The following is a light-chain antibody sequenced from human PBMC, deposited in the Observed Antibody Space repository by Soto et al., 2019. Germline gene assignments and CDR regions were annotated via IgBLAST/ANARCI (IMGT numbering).Light chain of an antibody. CDR3: QQYGSSPPWT. J-gene: IGKJ1*01. CDR1: QTVRSSS. Sequence: DIVLTQSPGTLSLSPGERATLSCRASQTVRSSSLAWYQQKPGQAPRLLIYDASSRATGIPDRFSGGGSGTDFTLTISRLEPEDFAVYYCQQYGSSPPWTFGQGTKVDNK. CDR2: DAS. V-gene: IGKV3-20*01.